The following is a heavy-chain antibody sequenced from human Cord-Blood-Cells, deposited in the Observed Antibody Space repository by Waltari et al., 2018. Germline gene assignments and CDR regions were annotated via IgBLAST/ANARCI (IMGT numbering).Heavy chain of an antibody. CDR3: ARETVVVTDNWFDP. Sequence: VQSGAEVKKPGASSKVSCKAFGSTFTSYYMHWVRQGPGQGLEWMGIINPSGGSTSYAQKFQGRVTMTRDTSTSTVYMELSSLRSEDTAVYYCARETVVVTDNWFDPWGQGTLVTVSS. D-gene: IGHD2-21*02. CDR1: GSTFTSYY. CDR2: INPSGGST. V-gene: IGHV1-46*01. J-gene: IGHJ5*02.